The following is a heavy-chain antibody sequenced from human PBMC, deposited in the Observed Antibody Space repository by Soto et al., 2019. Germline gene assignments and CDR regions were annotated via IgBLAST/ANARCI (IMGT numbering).Heavy chain of an antibody. Sequence: QVDLVQSGAEVKKPGASVTISCKASGSAITRYYIHWVRQAPGRGLEWMGIINPGGGSASYAQKFQDSVTIDKDTSTGTVYMDLRSLRTEDTAVYYCARDTSRWSLNGLDVWGQGTTVNVSS. J-gene: IGHJ6*02. D-gene: IGHD6-19*01. CDR3: ARDTSRWSLNGLDV. V-gene: IGHV1-46*01. CDR1: GSAITRYY. CDR2: INPGGGSA.